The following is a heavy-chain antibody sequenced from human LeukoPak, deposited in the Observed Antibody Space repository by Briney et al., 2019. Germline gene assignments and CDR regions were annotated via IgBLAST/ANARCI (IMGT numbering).Heavy chain of an antibody. CDR1: AFTVSSSY. V-gene: IGHV3-66*02. J-gene: IGHJ4*02. CDR2: IYSGGDT. Sequence: GGSLRLSCAPSAFTVSSSYMSWVRQAPGKGLEWVSVIYSGGDTHYAGSVKGRFTISRDNSVNTLYLQMNSLRTEETAVYYCARAFVTAAGFFDTWGQETLVTVSS. D-gene: IGHD6-13*01. CDR3: ARAFVTAAGFFDT.